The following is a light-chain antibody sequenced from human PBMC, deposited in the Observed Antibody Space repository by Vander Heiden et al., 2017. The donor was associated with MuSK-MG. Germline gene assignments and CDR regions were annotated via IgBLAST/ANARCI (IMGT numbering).Light chain of an antibody. CDR1: SGSIASNY. J-gene: IGLJ3*02. V-gene: IGLV6-57*03. Sequence: FMLTQPHYVSESPGKTVTISCTRSSGSIASNYVQWYQQRPASAPPTVIYEDDQRPSGVPDRFSGSIDSSSNSASITISGLETEDEADYYCQSYDDSTPWVFGGGTKLTVL. CDR3: QSYDDSTPWV. CDR2: EDD.